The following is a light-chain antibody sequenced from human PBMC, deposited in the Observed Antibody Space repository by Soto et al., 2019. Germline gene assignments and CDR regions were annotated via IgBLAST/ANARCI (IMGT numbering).Light chain of an antibody. CDR2: AAS. V-gene: IGKV1-39*01. J-gene: IGKJ5*01. CDR1: QSISTY. Sequence: DIHMTQSPSSLSASAGDRATITCRASQSISTYLNWYQQKPGKAPNLLIYAASALHSRVPSRFSGSGSGTDFTPTISILHPEDFAVYFCQQFKNWPITFGQGTKLDIK. CDR3: QQFKNWPIT.